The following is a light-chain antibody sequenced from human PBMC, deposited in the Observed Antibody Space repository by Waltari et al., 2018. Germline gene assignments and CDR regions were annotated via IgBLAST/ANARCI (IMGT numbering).Light chain of an antibody. CDR1: QSVGSNY. Sequence: EIVLTQSPGTLSLYPGERATLSCRASQSVGSNYLVWYQQQPGQAPRLLIYGASSRATGIPDRFTGSGSETDFTLTISRLEPEDFAVYYCQQYGTSSSFGQGTRLEIK. CDR3: QQYGTSSS. CDR2: GAS. J-gene: IGKJ5*01. V-gene: IGKV3-20*01.